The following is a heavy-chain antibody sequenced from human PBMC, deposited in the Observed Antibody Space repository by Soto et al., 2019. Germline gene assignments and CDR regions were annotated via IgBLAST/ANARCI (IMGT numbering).Heavy chain of an antibody. CDR2: IYSGGST. D-gene: IGHD3-22*01. J-gene: IGHJ4*02. Sequence: EVQLVESGGGLVQPGGSLRLSCAASGFTVSSNYMSWVRQAQGKGLEWVSVIYSGGSTYYADSVKGRFTISRDNSKNTLYLQMNSLRAEDTAVYYCARGVTYYYDSSGYHFDYWGQGTLVTVSS. CDR3: ARGVTYYYDSSGYHFDY. CDR1: GFTVSSNY. V-gene: IGHV3-66*01.